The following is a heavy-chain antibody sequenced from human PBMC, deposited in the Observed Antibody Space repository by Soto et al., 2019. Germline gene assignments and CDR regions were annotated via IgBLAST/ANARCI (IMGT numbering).Heavy chain of an antibody. CDR3: ARSVAAAGRPHYYYYYGMDV. V-gene: IGHV4-59*01. J-gene: IGHJ6*02. D-gene: IGHD6-13*01. CDR2: IYYSGST. CDR1: GGSISSYY. Sequence: SETLSLTCTVSGGSISSYYWSWIRQPPGKGLEWIGYIYYSGSTNYNPSLKSRVTISVDTSKNQFSLKLSSVTAADTAVYYCARSVAAAGRPHYYYYYGMDVWGQGTTVTVSS.